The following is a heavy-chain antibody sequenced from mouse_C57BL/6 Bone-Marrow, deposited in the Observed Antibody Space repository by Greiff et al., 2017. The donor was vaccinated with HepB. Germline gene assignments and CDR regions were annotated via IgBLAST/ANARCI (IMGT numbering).Heavy chain of an antibody. V-gene: IGHV1-81*01. D-gene: IGHD2-3*01. CDR1: GYTFTSYG. J-gene: IGHJ4*01. Sequence: QVQLKESGAELARPGASVKLSCKASGYTFTSYGISWVKRRTGQGLEWIGEIYPRSGNTYYNEKFKGKATLTADKSSSTAYMELRSLTSEDSAVYFCARGSYDGYYYAMDYWGQGTSVTVSS. CDR3: ARGSYDGYYYAMDY. CDR2: IYPRSGNT.